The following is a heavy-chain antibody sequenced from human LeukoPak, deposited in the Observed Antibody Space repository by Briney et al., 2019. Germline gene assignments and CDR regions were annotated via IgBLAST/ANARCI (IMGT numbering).Heavy chain of an antibody. CDR2: ISYDGTHT. Sequence: PGRSLRLSCAASGFSFSDYTMHWVRQSPGKELEWLAVISYDGTHTNYAASVKGRFTISRDNSRNTVYLEMDSLRTEDAAVYHCATNMVGATPWVYFYYMDVWGKGTAVIVSS. J-gene: IGHJ6*03. CDR3: ATNMVGATPWVYFYYMDV. V-gene: IGHV3-30*03. D-gene: IGHD1-26*01. CDR1: GFSFSDYT.